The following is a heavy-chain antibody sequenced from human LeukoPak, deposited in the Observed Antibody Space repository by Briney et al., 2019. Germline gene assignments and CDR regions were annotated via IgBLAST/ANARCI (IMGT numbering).Heavy chain of an antibody. J-gene: IGHJ3*02. V-gene: IGHV1-24*01. CDR2: FDPEDGET. D-gene: IGHD4-17*01. Sequence: GASVKVSCKASGGTFSSYAIGWVRQAPGQGLEWMGGFDPEDGETIYAQKFQGRVTMTEDTSTDTAYMELSSLRSEDTAVYYCATDGDYGAFDIWGQGTMVTVSS. CDR1: GGTFSSYA. CDR3: ATDGDYGAFDI.